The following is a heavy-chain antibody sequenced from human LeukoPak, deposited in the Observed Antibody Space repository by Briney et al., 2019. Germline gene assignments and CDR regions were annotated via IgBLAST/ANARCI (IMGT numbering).Heavy chain of an antibody. CDR2: VKQDGSEK. V-gene: IGHV3-7*01. CDR3: ARESGSTSWGPCYYYHMDV. CDR1: GFTFSNSL. D-gene: IGHD2-2*01. J-gene: IGHJ6*03. Sequence: PGGSLRLSCAAPGFTFSNSLMSWVRQAPGKGLEWVANVKQDGSEKYYVDSVKGRFTVSRDNAKNSLYLQMNSLSAEDTAVYYCARESGSTSWGPCYYYHMDVWGKGTTVTVSS.